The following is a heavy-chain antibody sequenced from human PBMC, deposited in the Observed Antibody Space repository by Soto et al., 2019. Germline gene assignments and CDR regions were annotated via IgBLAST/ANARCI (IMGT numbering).Heavy chain of an antibody. J-gene: IGHJ6*02. CDR2: ITYDDTYK. CDR3: AKIRGSRNWANWYGLDV. CDR1: GFDFGDFG. V-gene: IGHV3-30*18. D-gene: IGHD1-1*01. Sequence: GGSLRLSCAASGFDFGDFGMVWVRQPPGRGLEWVALITYDDTYKHYADAVKGRFIISRDNDKNMLSLQMDSLRPGDTALYYSAKIRGSRNWANWYGLDVWGQGTTVTVSS.